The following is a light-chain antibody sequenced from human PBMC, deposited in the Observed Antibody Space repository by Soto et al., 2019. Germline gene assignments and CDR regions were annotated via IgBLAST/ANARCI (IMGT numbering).Light chain of an antibody. CDR3: QQYDSTPPT. V-gene: IGKV3-20*01. CDR1: QSVNSNY. Sequence: EIVLTQSPGTLSLSPGERATLSCRASQSVNSNYLAWYQRKPGQAPRLLIYGASNRATDIPYRFSASGSGTDFTLPITRLEAEDFAVDYCQQYDSTPPTFGQGTKVEVK. J-gene: IGKJ1*01. CDR2: GAS.